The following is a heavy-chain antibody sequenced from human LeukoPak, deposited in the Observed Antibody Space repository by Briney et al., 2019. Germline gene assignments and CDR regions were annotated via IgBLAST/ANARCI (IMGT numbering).Heavy chain of an antibody. J-gene: IGHJ4*02. CDR3: ARGSSLRYFAWIDY. CDR2: IYYSGST. D-gene: IGHD3-9*01. V-gene: IGHV4-59*08. CDR1: GGSISSYY. Sequence: SETLSLTSTVSGGSISSYYVSSIRQPPGNELESIGYIYYSGSTNYNPSLKSRVTISVETSKNQFSLKLSSVTAADTDVYYCARGSSLRYFAWIDYWGQGTLVTVSS.